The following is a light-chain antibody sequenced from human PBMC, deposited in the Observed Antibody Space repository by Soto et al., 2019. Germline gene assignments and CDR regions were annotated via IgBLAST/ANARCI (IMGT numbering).Light chain of an antibody. Sequence: DIVMTQSPLSLTVTPGEPASISCKSSQSLLHSNGYNYLDWYLQKPGQSPQLLIYLSSTRASGVPDRFSGSRSGTAFTLKISGVEAADVGVYYCMQTLQSSSWTFGQGTKVNVK. CDR3: MQTLQSSSWT. J-gene: IGKJ1*01. V-gene: IGKV2-28*01. CDR2: LSS. CDR1: QSLLHSNGYNY.